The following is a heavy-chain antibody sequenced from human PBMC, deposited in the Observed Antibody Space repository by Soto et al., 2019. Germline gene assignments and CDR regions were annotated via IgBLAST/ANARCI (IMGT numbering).Heavy chain of an antibody. J-gene: IGHJ4*02. CDR1: GFTVSSNY. CDR2: IYSGGST. CDR3: ARDLADGGYSNSSYHLS. V-gene: IGHV3-53*04. Sequence: EVQLVESGGGLVQPGGSLRLSCAASGFTVSSNYMSWVRQAPGKGLEWVSVIYSGGSTYYADPVKGRFTISRHNSKNTRYLRMNSLRAEDTAVHYGARDLADGGYSNSSYHLSWGQGTLVTVSS. D-gene: IGHD6-13*01.